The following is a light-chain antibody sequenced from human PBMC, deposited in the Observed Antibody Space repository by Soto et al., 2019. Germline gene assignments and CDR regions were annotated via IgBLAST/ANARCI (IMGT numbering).Light chain of an antibody. Sequence: DLQMTQSPSSLSASVGDRVTITCRASQSISSYLNWYQQKPGKAPKLLIYAASSLQSGVPSRFSGSGSRTDFTLAISSLQPEDFATYFCRQSYSTRWTFGQGIKVEIK. J-gene: IGKJ1*01. CDR1: QSISSY. V-gene: IGKV1-39*01. CDR3: RQSYSTRWT. CDR2: AAS.